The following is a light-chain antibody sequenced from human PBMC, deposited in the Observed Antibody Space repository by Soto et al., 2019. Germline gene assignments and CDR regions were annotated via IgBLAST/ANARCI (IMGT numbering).Light chain of an antibody. CDR3: QKYKNCGRA. CDR2: GSS. CDR1: ENVGSN. Sequence: IVMTQSPATLSVSPGEGVTLSCRASENVGSNLAWYQQKPCQAPRLLMYGSSTRATGIPATFSGSGSGTEFTLTISRLKSEDSAVYYCQKYKNCGRALGGGTKVEIK. J-gene: IGKJ4*01. V-gene: IGKV3D-15*01.